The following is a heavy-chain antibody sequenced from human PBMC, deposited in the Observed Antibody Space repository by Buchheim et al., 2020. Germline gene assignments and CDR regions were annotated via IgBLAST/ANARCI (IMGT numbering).Heavy chain of an antibody. CDR1: GSTFTSYY. V-gene: IGHV1-46*01. D-gene: IGHD2-15*01. CDR3: ARDSVYCSGGSCYRWFDH. CDR2: IISSGGST. J-gene: IGHJ5*02. Sequence: QVQLVQSGAEVKKPGASVKVSCKASGSTFTSYYMHGVRQPPGQGLEWMGIIISSGGSTSYAQKFQGRVTMTRDTSTSTVYMELSSLRSEDTAVYYCARDSVYCSGGSCYRWFDHWGQGTL.